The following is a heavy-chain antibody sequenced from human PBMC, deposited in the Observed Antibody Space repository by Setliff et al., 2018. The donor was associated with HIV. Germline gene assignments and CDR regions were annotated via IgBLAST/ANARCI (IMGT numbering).Heavy chain of an antibody. Sequence: GESLTISCKASGYTFTNYWIGWVRQMPGKGLEWVGVIHPSDFDTRYGPSFQGQVTISADRSVSTAYLQWRSLKASDTAMYYCTRRRRAPGTAPLEAFWGRGTLVTSPQ. CDR1: GYTFTNYW. V-gene: IGHV5-51*01. CDR2: IHPSDFDT. J-gene: IGHJ4*02. CDR3: TRRRRAPGTAPLEAF. D-gene: IGHD2-21*02.